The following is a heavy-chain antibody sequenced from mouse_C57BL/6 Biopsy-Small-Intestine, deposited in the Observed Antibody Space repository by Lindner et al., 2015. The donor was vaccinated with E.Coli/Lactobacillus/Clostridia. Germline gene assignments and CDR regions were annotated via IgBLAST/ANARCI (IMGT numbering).Heavy chain of an antibody. D-gene: IGHD2-3*01. CDR3: ARRGGYYYFDY. CDR2: IYPNNGGT. Sequence: VQLQESGPELVKPGASVKISCKASGHTFTDYNMDWVKQSHGKSLEWIGYIYPNNGGTGYNQKFKSKATLTVDKSSSTAYMELHSLTSEDSAVYYCARRGGYYYFDYWGQGTTLTVSS. CDR1: GHTFTDYN. J-gene: IGHJ2*01. V-gene: IGHV1-34*02.